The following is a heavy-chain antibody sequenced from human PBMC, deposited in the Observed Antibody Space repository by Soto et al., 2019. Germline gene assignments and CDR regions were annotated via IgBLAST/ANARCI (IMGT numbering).Heavy chain of an antibody. J-gene: IGHJ4*02. Sequence: QITLNESGPTQVKPRQTLTMTCTFSGFSLTTSGVGVGWIRQSPGKAPEWLALIYWDDVKRYSPSLKSRLNITKDTSKNQVVLTMADLDPADTATYYCAHRVLRTVFGLVTTTAIYFDFWGQGTPVAVSS. CDR3: AHRVLRTVFGLVTTTAIYFDF. D-gene: IGHD3-3*01. V-gene: IGHV2-5*02. CDR1: GFSLTTSGVG. CDR2: IYWDDVK.